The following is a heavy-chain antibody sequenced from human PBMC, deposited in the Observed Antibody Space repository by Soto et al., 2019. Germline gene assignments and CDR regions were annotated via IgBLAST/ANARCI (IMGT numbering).Heavy chain of an antibody. CDR2: IYYSGTT. D-gene: IGHD6-13*01. V-gene: IGHV4-59*01. CDR3: ASQQQLATYNWFDP. Sequence: PSETLSLTCTVSGVSISTYYWNWVRQPPGKGLEWIGYIYYSGTTNYNPSLKSLVTISVDTSKNQFSLTLRSVTAADTAMYYCASQQQLATYNWFDPWGQGTLVTVSS. CDR1: GVSISTYY. J-gene: IGHJ5*02.